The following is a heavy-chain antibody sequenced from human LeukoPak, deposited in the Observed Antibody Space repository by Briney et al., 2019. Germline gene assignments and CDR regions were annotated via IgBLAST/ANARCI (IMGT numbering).Heavy chain of an antibody. D-gene: IGHD3-10*01. Sequence: ASVKVSCKASGYTFTSYGISWVRQAPGQGLEWMGWISAYNGNTNYAQKLQGRVTMTTDTSTSTAYMELRSLRSDDTAVYYCARDRTYYYGSGSWFDPWGQGTLVTVSS. CDR2: ISAYNGNT. J-gene: IGHJ5*02. V-gene: IGHV1-18*01. CDR3: ARDRTYYYGSGSWFDP. CDR1: GYTFTSYG.